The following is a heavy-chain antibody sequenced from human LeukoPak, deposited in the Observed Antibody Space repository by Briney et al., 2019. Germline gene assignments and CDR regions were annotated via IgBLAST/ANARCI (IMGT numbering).Heavy chain of an antibody. CDR3: AREGGGWYFWASGLYLDY. Sequence: GASVKVSCKASGYTFTNYGITWVRQAPGQGLEWMGWISPYNGNTKYIQHLQGRVTMTTDTSTSTPYIELRSLRSDDTDVYYCAREGGGWYFWASGLYLDYWGQGTLVTVSS. J-gene: IGHJ4*02. V-gene: IGHV1-18*01. CDR2: ISPYNGNT. CDR1: GYTFTNYG. D-gene: IGHD6-19*01.